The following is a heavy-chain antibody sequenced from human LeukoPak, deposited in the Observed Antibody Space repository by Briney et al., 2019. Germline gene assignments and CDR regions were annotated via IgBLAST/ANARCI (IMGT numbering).Heavy chain of an antibody. D-gene: IGHD6-19*01. V-gene: IGHV3-74*01. Sequence: PGGSLRLSCAASGFTFSSYGMHWVRQAPEKGLVWVSRINSDGSSTSYADSVKGRFTISRDNAKNTLYLQMNSLRAEDTAVYYCARDRRSGWYSDHTPEFDPWGQGTLVTVSS. J-gene: IGHJ5*02. CDR2: INSDGSST. CDR3: ARDRRSGWYSDHTPEFDP. CDR1: GFTFSSYG.